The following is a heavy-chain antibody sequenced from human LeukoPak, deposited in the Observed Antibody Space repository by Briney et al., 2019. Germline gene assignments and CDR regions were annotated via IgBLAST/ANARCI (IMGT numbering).Heavy chain of an antibody. CDR1: GGSISSYY. V-gene: IGHV4-4*07. J-gene: IGHJ4*02. Sequence: SETLSLTCTVSGGSISSYYWSWIRQPAGKGLEWIGRIYTSGSTNYNPSLKSRVTMSVDTSKNQFSLKLSSVTAADTAVYYCARPGTYGYDSSGYASFDYWGQGTLVTVSS. CDR2: IYTSGST. D-gene: IGHD3-22*01. CDR3: ARPGTYGYDSSGYASFDY.